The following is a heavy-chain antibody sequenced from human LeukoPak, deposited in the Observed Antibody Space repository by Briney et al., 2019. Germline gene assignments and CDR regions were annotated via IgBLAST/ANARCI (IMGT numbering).Heavy chain of an antibody. CDR2: ISSSSSYI. CDR3: ARVSSIAARPYYYYGMDV. V-gene: IGHV3-21*01. CDR1: GFTFSSYS. D-gene: IGHD6-6*01. Sequence: GGSLRPSCAASGFTFSSYSMNWVRQAPGKGLEWVSSISSSSSYIYYADSVKGRFTISRDNAKNSLYLQMNSLRAEDTAVYYCARVSSIAARPYYYYGMDVWGQGTTVTVSS. J-gene: IGHJ6*02.